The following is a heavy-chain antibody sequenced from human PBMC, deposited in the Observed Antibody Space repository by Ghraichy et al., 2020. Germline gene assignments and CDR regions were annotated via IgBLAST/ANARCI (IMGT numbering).Heavy chain of an antibody. CDR3: VRKRGGSGAFDY. D-gene: IGHD3-10*01. CDR2: LSSSGGP. J-gene: IGHJ4*02. Sequence: SETLSLTCTVSGGSINSGDYYWSWIRQHPGEGLEWIGFLSSSGGPYYSPSLKSRVTISLDTSNNQFSLKLSSVNAADTAIYYCVRKRGGSGAFDYRGQGTLVTVSS. CDR1: GGSINSGDYY. V-gene: IGHV4-31*03.